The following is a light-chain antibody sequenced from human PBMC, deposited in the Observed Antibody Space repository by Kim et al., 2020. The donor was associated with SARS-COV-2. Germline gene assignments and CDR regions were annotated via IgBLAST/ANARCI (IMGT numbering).Light chain of an antibody. CDR2: GAS. CDR3: QQYNNWHLT. V-gene: IGKV3-15*01. Sequence: EIVMTQSPATLSVSPGERATLSCRASQSVSSNLAWYQQKPGQAPRLLIYGASTRATGIPARFSGSGSGTEFTLTISSLQSEDFAVYYCQQYNNWHLTFGGGTKVEI. CDR1: QSVSSN. J-gene: IGKJ4*01.